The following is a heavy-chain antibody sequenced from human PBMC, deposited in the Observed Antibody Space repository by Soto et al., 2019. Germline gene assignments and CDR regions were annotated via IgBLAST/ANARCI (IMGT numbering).Heavy chain of an antibody. J-gene: IGHJ4*02. CDR1: GFTFSWYW. CDR3: ARKGVGGNFDY. CDR2: INSDGSST. D-gene: IGHD1-26*01. Sequence: EVQLVESGGGLVQPGGSLRLSCAASGFTFSWYWMHWVRQAPGKGLVWVSRINSDGSSTSYADSVKGRFTISRDYAQNTLYLQMNSLRAEDTAMYYCARKGVGGNFDYWGQGTLVTVSS. V-gene: IGHV3-74*01.